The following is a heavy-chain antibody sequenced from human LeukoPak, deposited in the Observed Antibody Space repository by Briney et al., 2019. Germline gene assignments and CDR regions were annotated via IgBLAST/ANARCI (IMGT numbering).Heavy chain of an antibody. D-gene: IGHD2-2*01. V-gene: IGHV4-61*02. Sequence: SETLSLTCTDSGVSISSGGYFWSWIRQPAGKGLEWIGRFYVSGSTNYNPSLQSRVTISVDTSKNQFSLKLTSVTAADTAVYYCAVGNCPTTSCYPGVAFDIWGQGTMVTVSS. CDR2: FYVSGST. J-gene: IGHJ3*02. CDR1: GVSISSGGYF. CDR3: AVGNCPTTSCYPGVAFDI.